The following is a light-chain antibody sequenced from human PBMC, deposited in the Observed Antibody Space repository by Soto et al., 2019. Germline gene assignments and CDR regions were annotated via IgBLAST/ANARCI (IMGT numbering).Light chain of an antibody. CDR1: SGSVSTSYY. CDR3: LLYMGRGIYV. CDR2: STN. V-gene: IGLV8-61*01. Sequence: QAVVTQEPSFSVSPGGTVTLTCGLSSGSVSTSYYPSWYQQTPGQAPRTLIYSTNPRSSGVPDRFSGSILGYKAALTITCAQADDESDDYCLLYMGRGIYVFGTGTKLTVL. J-gene: IGLJ1*01.